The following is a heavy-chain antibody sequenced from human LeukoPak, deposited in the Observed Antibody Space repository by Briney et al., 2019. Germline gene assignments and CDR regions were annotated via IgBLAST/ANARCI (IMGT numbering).Heavy chain of an antibody. V-gene: IGHV3-11*01. D-gene: IGHD5-18*01. CDR2: ISSSGSTI. J-gene: IGHJ4*02. Sequence: GGSLRLSCAASGFTFSDYYMSWIRQAPGKGLEWVSYISSSGSTICYADSVKGRFTISRDNAKNSLYLQMNSLRAEDTAVYYCARVKAAMASDYWGQGTLVTVSS. CDR1: GFTFSDYY. CDR3: ARVKAAMASDY.